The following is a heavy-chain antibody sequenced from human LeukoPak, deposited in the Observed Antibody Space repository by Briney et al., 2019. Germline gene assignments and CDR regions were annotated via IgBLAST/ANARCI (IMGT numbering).Heavy chain of an antibody. D-gene: IGHD6-6*01. J-gene: IGHJ4*02. CDR1: AYTFTNYY. Sequence: ASVKASCKTSAYTFTNYYMHWVRRVPGQGLEWLGWIHPNSGGTNYAQKFQGRVTMTRDTSINTAYMELSSLTSDDTAVYYCASGSSSDYWGQGTLVTVSS. CDR3: ASGSSSDY. CDR2: IHPNSGGT. V-gene: IGHV1-2*02.